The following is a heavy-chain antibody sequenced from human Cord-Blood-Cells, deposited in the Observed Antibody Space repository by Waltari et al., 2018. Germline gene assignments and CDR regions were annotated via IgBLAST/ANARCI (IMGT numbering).Heavy chain of an antibody. V-gene: IGHV1-8*01. Sequence: QVQLVQSGAEVKKPGASVKVSCTASGYTLTSSDINRVRLATGHGLEWMEGMNPNSGNTGYAQKCQGRVTMTRNTSISTAYMELSSLRSEDTAVYYCARVDSYGYCTNGVCYDYWGQGTLVTVSS. CDR3: ARVDSYGYCTNGVCYDY. D-gene: IGHD2-8*01. CDR1: GYTLTSSD. J-gene: IGHJ4*02. CDR2: MNPNSGNT.